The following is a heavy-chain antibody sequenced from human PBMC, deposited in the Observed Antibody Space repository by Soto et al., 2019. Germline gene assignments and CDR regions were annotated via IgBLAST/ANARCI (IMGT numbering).Heavy chain of an antibody. CDR1: GFTFSSYG. CDR2: ISYDGSNK. V-gene: IGHV3-30*18. CDR3: AKDTYSYGYGSAFDY. Sequence: PGGSLRLSCAASGFTFSSYGMHWVRQAPGKGLEWVAVISYDGSNKYYADSVKGRFTISRDNSKNTLYLQMNSLRAEDTAVYYCAKDTYSYGYGSAFDYWGQGTLVTVSS. J-gene: IGHJ4*02. D-gene: IGHD5-18*01.